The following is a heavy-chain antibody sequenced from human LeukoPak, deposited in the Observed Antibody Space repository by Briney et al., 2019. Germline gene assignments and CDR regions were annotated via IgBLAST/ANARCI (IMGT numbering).Heavy chain of an antibody. CDR1: GFPFGDYA. CDR2: IRSKAYGGTT. Sequence: GRSLRLSCTASGFPFGDYAMTWFRQAPGKGLEWVGFIRSKAYGGTTEYAASVKGRFTISRDDSKNTLYLQMNSLRAEDTAVYYCARGGGNPLLDAFDIWGQGTMVTVSS. J-gene: IGHJ3*02. D-gene: IGHD3-16*01. CDR3: ARGGGNPLLDAFDI. V-gene: IGHV3-49*03.